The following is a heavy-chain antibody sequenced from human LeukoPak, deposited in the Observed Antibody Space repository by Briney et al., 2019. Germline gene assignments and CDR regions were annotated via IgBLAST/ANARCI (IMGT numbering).Heavy chain of an antibody. D-gene: IGHD3-3*01. J-gene: IGHJ4*02. Sequence: ASVKVSCKASGYTFTSYYIHWVRQAPGQGLEWMGWINPNSGGTNYAQKFQGRVTMTRDTSISTAYMELSRLRSDDTAVYYCARDRFSESYFDYWGQGTLVTVSS. CDR2: INPNSGGT. CDR1: GYTFTSYY. V-gene: IGHV1-2*02. CDR3: ARDRFSESYFDY.